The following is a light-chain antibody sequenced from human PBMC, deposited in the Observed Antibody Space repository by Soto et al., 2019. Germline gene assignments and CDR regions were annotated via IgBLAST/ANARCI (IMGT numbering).Light chain of an antibody. V-gene: IGLV2-14*01. J-gene: IGLJ1*01. Sequence: QSALTQPASVSGSPGQSTTIFCTGTSSDVGGYNYVSWYQQHPGKAPKVMIYEVSNRPSGVSNRFSGSKSGNTASLTISGLQAEDEADYYCGSYTSINTGVFGSGTKLTVL. CDR3: GSYTSINTGV. CDR1: SSDVGGYNY. CDR2: EVS.